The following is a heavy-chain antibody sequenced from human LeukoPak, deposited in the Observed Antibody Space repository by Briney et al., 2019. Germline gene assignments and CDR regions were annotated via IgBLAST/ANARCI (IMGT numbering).Heavy chain of an antibody. V-gene: IGHV3-11*01. CDR1: GFTFSSYA. D-gene: IGHD6-13*01. J-gene: IGHJ4*02. CDR3: ARVGSIAAAGTPDY. Sequence: GGSLRLSCPASGFTFSSYAMSWIRQAPGKGLEWVSHISGSGSTKIYADSVKGRFTISRDNAENSLYLQVNSLRAEDTAVYYCARVGSIAAAGTPDYWGQGTLVTVSS. CDR2: ISGSGSTK.